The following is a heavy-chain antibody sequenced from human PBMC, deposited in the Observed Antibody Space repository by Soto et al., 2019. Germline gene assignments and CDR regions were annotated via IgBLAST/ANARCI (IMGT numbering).Heavy chain of an antibody. CDR3: AREVAVGGVPPGGAFQI. CDR2: LWSDGRTR. V-gene: IGHV3-33*01. D-gene: IGHD6-19*01. Sequence: QVQLVESGGGVVQPGTSLRLSCAASGCTLSSYGMHWVRQAPGKGLEWVAVLWSDGRTRYYADSVEVRFSISRDISKNTLSLLMNSLRADDTAMYPCAREVAVGGVPPGGAFQIWGQGTMVTVP. J-gene: IGHJ3*02. CDR1: GCTLSSYG.